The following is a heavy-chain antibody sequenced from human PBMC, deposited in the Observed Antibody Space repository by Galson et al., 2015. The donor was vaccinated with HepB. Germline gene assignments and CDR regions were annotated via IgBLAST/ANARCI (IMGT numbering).Heavy chain of an antibody. CDR3: ARGPSYSSGWLGVDDY. D-gene: IGHD6-19*01. V-gene: IGHV3-21*01. CDR1: GFTFSSYS. Sequence: SLRLSCAASGFTFSSYSMNWVRQAPGKGLEWVSSISSSSSYIYYADSVKGRFTISRDNAKNSLYLQMNSLRAEDTAVYYCARGPSYSSGWLGVDDYWGQGTLVTVFS. J-gene: IGHJ4*02. CDR2: ISSSSSYI.